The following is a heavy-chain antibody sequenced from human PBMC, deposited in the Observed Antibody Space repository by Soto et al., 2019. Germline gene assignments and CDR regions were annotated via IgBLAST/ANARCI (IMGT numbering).Heavy chain of an antibody. V-gene: IGHV3-15*01. J-gene: IGHJ4*02. CDR1: GFTFSNAW. CDR3: TTVKRTFGGVIVNGY. CDR2: IKSKTDGGTT. D-gene: IGHD3-16*02. Sequence: PGGSLRLSCAASGFTFSNAWMSWVRQAPGKGLEWVGRIKSKTDGGTTDYAAPVKGRFTISRDDSKNTLYLQMNSLKTEDTSVYYCTTVKRTFGGVIVNGYWGQGTLVTVSS.